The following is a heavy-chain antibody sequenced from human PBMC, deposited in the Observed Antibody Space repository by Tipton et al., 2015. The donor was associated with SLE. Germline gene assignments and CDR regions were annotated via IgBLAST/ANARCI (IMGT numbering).Heavy chain of an antibody. V-gene: IGHV4-4*08. Sequence: TLSLTCTVSGGSISSYYWSWIRQPPGKGLEWIGYIYTSGSTNYNPSLKSRVTISVDTSKNQFSLKLSSVTAADTAVHYCARGFLEWLFDDAFDIWGQGTMVTVSS. D-gene: IGHD3-3*01. J-gene: IGHJ3*02. CDR2: IYTSGST. CDR3: ARGFLEWLFDDAFDI. CDR1: GGSISSYY.